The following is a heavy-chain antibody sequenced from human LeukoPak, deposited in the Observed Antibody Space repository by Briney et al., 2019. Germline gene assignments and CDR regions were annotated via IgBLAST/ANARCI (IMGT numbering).Heavy chain of an antibody. V-gene: IGHV3-9*01. CDR1: GFTFDDYA. Sequence: QSGRSLRLSCAASGFTFDDYAMHRVRQAPGKGLEWVSGISWNSGSIGYADSVKGRFTISRDNAKNSLYLQMNSLRAEDTALYYCAKDINYDSSGLPDYWGQGTLVTVSS. CDR2: ISWNSGSI. J-gene: IGHJ4*02. D-gene: IGHD3-22*01. CDR3: AKDINYDSSGLPDY.